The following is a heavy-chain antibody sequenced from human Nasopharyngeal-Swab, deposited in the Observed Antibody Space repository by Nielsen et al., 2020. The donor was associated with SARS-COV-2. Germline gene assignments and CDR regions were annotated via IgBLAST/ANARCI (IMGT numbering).Heavy chain of an antibody. Sequence: GESLKISCTASGFIFSNYGMHWVRPAPGKGLEWVAVISYDGINKYNADSVKGRFTISRDNSKDTLYLQMNSLRPEDTAVYYCAKEGPGMFGVVGLDVWGQGTTVTVSS. CDR3: AKEGPGMFGVVGLDV. CDR1: GFIFSNYG. CDR2: ISYDGINK. D-gene: IGHD3-3*01. J-gene: IGHJ6*02. V-gene: IGHV3-30*18.